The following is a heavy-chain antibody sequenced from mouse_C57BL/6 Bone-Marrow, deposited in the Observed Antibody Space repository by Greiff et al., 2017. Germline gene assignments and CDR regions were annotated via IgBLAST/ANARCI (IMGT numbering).Heavy chain of an antibody. CDR1: CYTFTSYW. CDR2: IHPSDSAT. CDR3: AMGGFYWYFGV. V-gene: IGHV1-74*01. Sequence: VQLQQSGAELVKPGASVKVSCKASCYTFTSYWMHWVKQRPGQGLAWLGRIHPSDSATNYNQKFKGKATLTVDKSSITAYLQLSSLTSEDSAVYCCAMGGFYWYFGVWGTGTTVTVSS. J-gene: IGHJ1*03.